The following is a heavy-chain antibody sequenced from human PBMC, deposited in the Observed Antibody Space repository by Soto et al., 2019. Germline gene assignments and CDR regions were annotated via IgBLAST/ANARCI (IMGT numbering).Heavy chain of an antibody. J-gene: IGHJ4*02. CDR2: IYADGRT. V-gene: IGHV3-53*01. CDR1: GFSVSDNY. Sequence: DVQLVASGGGLIQPGGSLRLSCVVSGFSVSDNYLTWVRQAPGKGLESVSVIYADGRTYYTASVMGRFTLSRDISNNMLYLQMNXXXXXXXXXXXXTRDWYGLGRNWGQGTLVSVSS. D-gene: IGHD3-10*01. CDR3: TRDWYGLGRN.